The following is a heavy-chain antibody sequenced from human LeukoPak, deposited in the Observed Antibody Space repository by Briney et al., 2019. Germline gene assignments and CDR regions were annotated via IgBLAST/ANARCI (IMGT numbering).Heavy chain of an antibody. CDR1: GFTFSGSA. J-gene: IGHJ5*02. D-gene: IGHD1-26*01. CDR2: IDKKDNFYAT. V-gene: IGHV3-73*01. Sequence: AGGSLKPSCAAAGFTFSGSAIHWVRQSSGEGLEWVGHIDKKDNFYATTSAASVTGRFTISRDDSKNTAYLQMNSLKTEDTALYYCTRDSGTYNWLDPWGQGTLVTVSS. CDR3: TRDSGTYNWLDP.